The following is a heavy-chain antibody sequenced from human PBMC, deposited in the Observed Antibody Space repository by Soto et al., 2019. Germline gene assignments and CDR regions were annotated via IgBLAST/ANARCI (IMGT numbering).Heavy chain of an antibody. Sequence: GGSLRLSCAASGFTFSSYAMSWVRQAPGKGLEWVSAISGSGGSRYYADSVKGRFTISRDNSKNTLYLQMNSLRAEDTAVYYCAKDGSTTNDYYYYYMDVWGKGTTVTVSS. D-gene: IGHD4-17*01. CDR3: AKDGSTTNDYYYYYMDV. V-gene: IGHV3-23*01. CDR1: GFTFSSYA. CDR2: ISGSGGSR. J-gene: IGHJ6*03.